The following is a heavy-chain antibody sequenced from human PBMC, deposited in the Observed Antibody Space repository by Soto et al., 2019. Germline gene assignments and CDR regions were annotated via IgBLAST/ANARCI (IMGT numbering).Heavy chain of an antibody. CDR3: AADDRTTNGDDALYY. J-gene: IGHJ4*02. Sequence: QMQLVQSGPEVKKPGTSVKVSCKASGFTFTSSAVQWVRQARGQRLEWIGWIVVGSGNTNYAQKFQERVTITRDMSXNTAYMELSSLRSEDTAVYYCAADDRTTNGDDALYYWGQGTLVTVSS. D-gene: IGHD2-8*01. CDR2: IVVGSGNT. V-gene: IGHV1-58*01. CDR1: GFTFTSSA.